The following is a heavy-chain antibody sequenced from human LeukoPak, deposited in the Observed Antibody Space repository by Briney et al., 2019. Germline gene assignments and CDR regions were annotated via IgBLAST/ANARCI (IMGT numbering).Heavy chain of an antibody. J-gene: IGHJ4*02. CDR3: AKGSGKVGATSYYFDY. CDR1: GFTFSSYG. D-gene: IGHD1-26*01. Sequence: GGTLRLSCAASGFTFSSYGMSWVRQAPGKGLEWVSAISGSGGSTYYADSVKGRFTISRDNSKNTLYLQMNSLRAEDTAVYYCAKGSGKVGATSYYFDYWGQGTLVTVSS. V-gene: IGHV3-23*01. CDR2: ISGSGGST.